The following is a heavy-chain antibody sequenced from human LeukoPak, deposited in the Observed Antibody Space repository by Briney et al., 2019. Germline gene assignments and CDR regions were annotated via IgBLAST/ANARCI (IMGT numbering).Heavy chain of an antibody. V-gene: IGHV1-18*01. J-gene: IGHJ4*02. CDR3: ARLKLAPLGDFWSHFDY. CDR1: RYTFTSCG. CDR2: IXXYNGXT. Sequence: ASVKVSCKASRYTFTSCGIXXXXXXPXQGLEWMGWIXXYNGXTNYAKKLQGRVTXXXDTSTSTAYIELRSLRSDDTAVYYCARLKLAPLGDFWSHFDYWGQGTLVTVSS. D-gene: IGHD3-3*01.